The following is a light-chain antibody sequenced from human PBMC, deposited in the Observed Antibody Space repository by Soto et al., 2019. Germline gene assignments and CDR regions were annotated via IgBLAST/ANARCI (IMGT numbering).Light chain of an antibody. Sequence: EIVMTQSPATLSVSPGEGATLSCRASQSVSSKLAWYQQKPGQAPRLLIYGASTRATGIPARFSGSESGTEFALTISSLQSEDFAVYFCQQYDNWPFTFGPGTKVDIK. J-gene: IGKJ3*01. CDR2: GAS. V-gene: IGKV3-15*01. CDR1: QSVSSK. CDR3: QQYDNWPFT.